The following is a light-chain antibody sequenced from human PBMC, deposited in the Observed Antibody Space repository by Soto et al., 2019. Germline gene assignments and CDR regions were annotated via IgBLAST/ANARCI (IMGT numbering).Light chain of an antibody. CDR2: AAS. Sequence: DIQMTQSPSSLSASVGDRVTITCRASQSMSMYLNWYQQKPGKAPNLLIYAASSLQSGVPSRFSGSGSGTDFTLTISSLQPEDFATYYCQQSFSIPYTFGQGTKLELK. V-gene: IGKV1-39*01. CDR1: QSMSMY. J-gene: IGKJ2*01. CDR3: QQSFSIPYT.